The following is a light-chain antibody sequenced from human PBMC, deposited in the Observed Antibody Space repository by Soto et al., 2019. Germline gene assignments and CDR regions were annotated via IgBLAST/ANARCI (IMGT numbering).Light chain of an antibody. CDR1: SSSVGSYNL. Sequence: QSALTQPASVSGSPGQSITISCTGTSSSVGSYNLVSWYQHHPDKAPKLIIYEGSKRPSGVSNRFSGSKSGNTASLTISGLQAEDEADYYCCSYAGSSMPWVFGGGTKLTFL. CDR3: CSYAGSSMPWV. V-gene: IGLV2-23*01. J-gene: IGLJ3*02. CDR2: EGS.